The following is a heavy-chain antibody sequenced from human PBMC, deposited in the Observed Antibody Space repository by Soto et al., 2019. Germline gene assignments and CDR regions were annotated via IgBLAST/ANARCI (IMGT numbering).Heavy chain of an antibody. J-gene: IGHJ4*02. Sequence: SGPTLVNPTQTLTLTCTVSGFSLSNARMGVSWIRQPPGKALEWLAHIFSNDEKSYSTSLKSRLTIPKDTSKSQVVLTMTNMDPVDTATYYCARMLRYFDWSSPPFDYWGQGTLVTVSS. CDR2: IFSNDEK. CDR3: ARMLRYFDWSSPPFDY. V-gene: IGHV2-26*01. D-gene: IGHD3-9*01. CDR1: GFSLSNARMG.